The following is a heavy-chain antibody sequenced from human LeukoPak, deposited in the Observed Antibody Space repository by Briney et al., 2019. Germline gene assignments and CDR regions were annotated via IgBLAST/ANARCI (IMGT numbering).Heavy chain of an antibody. CDR3: ARGPAVLRPLMDV. CDR2: INPSGGST. J-gene: IGHJ6*03. V-gene: IGHV1-46*01. D-gene: IGHD2/OR15-2a*01. CDR1: GYTFTSYY. Sequence: ASVKVSCKASGYTFTSYYMHWVRQAPGQGLEWMGIINPSGGSTSYAQKFQGRVTMTRDMSTSTDYMELSSLRSEDTAVYYCARGPAVLRPLMDVWGKWTTVTVSS.